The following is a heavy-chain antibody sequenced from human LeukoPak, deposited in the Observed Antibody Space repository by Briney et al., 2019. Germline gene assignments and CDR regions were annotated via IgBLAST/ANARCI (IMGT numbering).Heavy chain of an antibody. D-gene: IGHD3-10*01. Sequence: GASVKVSCKASGGTFSSYAISWVRQAPGQGLEWMGWINPNSGGTNYAQKFQGRVTMTRDTSISTAYMELSRLRSDDTAVYYCARELVLSYGSGLQYYYYYMDVWGKGTTVTVSS. CDR2: INPNSGGT. CDR3: ARELVLSYGSGLQYYYYYMDV. CDR1: GGTFSSYA. V-gene: IGHV1-2*02. J-gene: IGHJ6*03.